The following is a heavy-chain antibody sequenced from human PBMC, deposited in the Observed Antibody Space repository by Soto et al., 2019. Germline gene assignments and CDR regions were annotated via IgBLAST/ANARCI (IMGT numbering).Heavy chain of an antibody. CDR2: INHSGST. CDR3: ARGTRAGYYYYGMDV. Sequence: SETLSLTCAVYGGSFSGYYWTWIRQPPGTGLEWIGEINHSGSTNYNPSLKSRVTISVDTSKNQFSLKLTSVTAADTAVYYCARGTRAGYYYYGMDVWGQGTTVTVSS. CDR1: GGSFSGYY. V-gene: IGHV4-34*01. J-gene: IGHJ6*02. D-gene: IGHD6-19*01.